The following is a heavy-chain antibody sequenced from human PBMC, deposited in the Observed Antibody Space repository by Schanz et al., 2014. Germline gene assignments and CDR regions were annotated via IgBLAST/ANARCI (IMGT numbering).Heavy chain of an antibody. V-gene: IGHV3-48*01. D-gene: IGHD3-3*01. CDR3: VRDSFFAFDY. CDR2: VSRSTPDI. CDR1: GFSFTTYA. J-gene: IGHJ4*02. Sequence: EVQLLESGGGLVQPGGSLRLSCASSGFSFTTYAMSWVRQVPGKGLEWVSYVSRSTPDIYYADSVKGRFTMSRDNAKNSVFLQMNSLRAEDTAVYYCVRDSFFAFDYWGQGTLVTVSS.